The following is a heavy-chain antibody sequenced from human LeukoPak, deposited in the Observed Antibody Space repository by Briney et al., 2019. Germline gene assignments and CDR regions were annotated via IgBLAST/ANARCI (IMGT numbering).Heavy chain of an antibody. J-gene: IGHJ4*02. D-gene: IGHD1-20*01. CDR1: GGTFSSYA. CDR3: ARGVTGTAPYY. Sequence: GASVKVSCKASGGTFSSYAISWVRQAPGQGLEWMGRIIPILGIANYAQKFRGRVTITADKSTSTAYMELSSLRSEDTAVYYCARGVTGTAPYYWGQGTLVTVSS. V-gene: IGHV1-69*04. CDR2: IIPILGIA.